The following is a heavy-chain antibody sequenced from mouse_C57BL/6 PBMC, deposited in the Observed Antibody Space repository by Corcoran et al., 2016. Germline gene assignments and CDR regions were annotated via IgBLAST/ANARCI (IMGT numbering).Heavy chain of an antibody. CDR1: GYSITSGYY. J-gene: IGHJ2*01. Sequence: DVQLQESGPGLVKPSQSLSLTCSVTGYSITSGYYWNWIRQFPGNKLEWMGYISYDGSNNYNPSLKNRISITRDTSKNHFFLKLNSVTTEDTATYYCARSSYYFDYWGQGTTLTVSS. CDR2: ISYDGSN. V-gene: IGHV3-6*01. CDR3: ARSSYYFDY.